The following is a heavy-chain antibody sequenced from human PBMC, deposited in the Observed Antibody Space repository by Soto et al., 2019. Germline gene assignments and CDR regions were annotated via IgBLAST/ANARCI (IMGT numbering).Heavy chain of an antibody. Sequence: QVQLVQSGAEVKKPGASMKVSCKASGYTFSDYYMHWVRQAPGQGLECMGWISPNNGATNYAQKFQDRVTMTRDAYITTDYMELSRLRSDDTAVYYCARGGEFCSTGSCNSSLGDAFDVWGQGTTVTVSS. CDR3: ARGGEFCSTGSCNSSLGDAFDV. CDR1: GYTFSDYY. D-gene: IGHD2-15*01. CDR2: ISPNNGAT. J-gene: IGHJ3*01. V-gene: IGHV1-2*02.